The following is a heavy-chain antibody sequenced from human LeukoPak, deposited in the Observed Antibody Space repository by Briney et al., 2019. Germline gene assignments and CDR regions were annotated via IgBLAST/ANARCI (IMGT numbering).Heavy chain of an antibody. Sequence: ASETVSRKASVYTFTGYYMYWVRQAPRQGREWMGWVNLSNGGTNYAQKFRGRVTMTRDTSISTAYMELSRLRSDDLALYYCAKKGYCCCTSCYEYYYYYYYMDVWGKGTAVTVSS. D-gene: IGHD2-2*01. CDR3: AKKGYCCCTSCYEYYYYYYYMDV. CDR1: VYTFTGYY. CDR2: VNLSNGGT. V-gene: IGHV1-2*02. J-gene: IGHJ6*03.